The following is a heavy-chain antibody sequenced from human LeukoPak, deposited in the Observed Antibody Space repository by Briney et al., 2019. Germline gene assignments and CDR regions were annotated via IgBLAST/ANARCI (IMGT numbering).Heavy chain of an antibody. V-gene: IGHV4-4*07. Sequence: KPSETLSLTCTVSGGSISSYYWSWIRQPAGKGLEWIGRIYTSGSTNYNPSLKSRVTMSVDTSKNQFSLRLSSVTAADTAVYYCARAMHSGYVSLYGMDVWGQGTTVTVSS. CDR1: GGSISSYY. D-gene: IGHD5-12*01. J-gene: IGHJ6*02. CDR3: ARAMHSGYVSLYGMDV. CDR2: IYTSGST.